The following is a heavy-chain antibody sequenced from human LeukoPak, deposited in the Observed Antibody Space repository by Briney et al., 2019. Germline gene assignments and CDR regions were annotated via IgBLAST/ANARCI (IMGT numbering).Heavy chain of an antibody. Sequence: GGSLRLSCAASGFTFGSYGMHWVRQAPGKGLEWVANIKQDESEKHYVDSVKGRFTISRDNAKNSLYLQMNSLRAEDTAVYYCAGGSARIAEDYFDYWGQGNLVTVSS. D-gene: IGHD6-13*01. J-gene: IGHJ4*02. V-gene: IGHV3-7*03. CDR1: GFTFGSYG. CDR2: IKQDESEK. CDR3: AGGSARIAEDYFDY.